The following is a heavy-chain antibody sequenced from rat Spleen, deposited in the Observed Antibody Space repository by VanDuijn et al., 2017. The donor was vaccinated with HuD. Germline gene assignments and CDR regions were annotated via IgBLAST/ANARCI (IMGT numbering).Heavy chain of an antibody. J-gene: IGHJ2*01. D-gene: IGHD4-6*01. Sequence: EVQLVESDGGLVQPGRSLKLSCAASGFTFSDYYMAWVRQAPTTGLEWVATITNTGGSTSYPDSVKGRFTISRENAKSTLYLQMDSLRSEDTATYYCARHWGYWGQGVMVTVSS. CDR3: ARHWGY. CDR2: ITNTGGST. CDR1: GFTFSDYY. V-gene: IGHV5-25*01.